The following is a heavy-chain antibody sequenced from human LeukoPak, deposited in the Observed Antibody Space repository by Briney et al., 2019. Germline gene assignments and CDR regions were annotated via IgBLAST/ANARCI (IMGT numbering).Heavy chain of an antibody. CDR1: GFNFSTYW. Sequence: GGSQRLSCAASGFNFSTYWMSWVRQAPGKGLGWVAFIRYDGSNKYYADSVKGRFTISRDNSKDTLFLQMESLRIEDTAVYYCARDPLSPEPWGQGTLVTVSS. V-gene: IGHV3-30*02. CDR3: ARDPLSPEP. J-gene: IGHJ5*02. CDR2: IRYDGSNK.